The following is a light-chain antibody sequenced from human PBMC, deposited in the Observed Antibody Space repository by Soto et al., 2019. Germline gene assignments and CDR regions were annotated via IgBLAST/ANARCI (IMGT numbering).Light chain of an antibody. J-gene: IGKJ1*01. CDR2: GAY. V-gene: IGKV3-20*01. CDR1: QSVSSSY. Sequence: ELVMTQSPGTMSLSPGERATLSCRASQSVSSSYLAWYQQKPGQAHRLLIYGAYSRATGIQDRFSGSGSGTDFTLTIRRLEPEDFAVYYCKQYGSSPWTVGQGTQVDIK. CDR3: KQYGSSPWT.